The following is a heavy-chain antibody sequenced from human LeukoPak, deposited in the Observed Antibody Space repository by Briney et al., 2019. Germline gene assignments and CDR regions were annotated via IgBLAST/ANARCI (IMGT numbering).Heavy chain of an antibody. V-gene: IGHV3-48*03. Sequence: GGSLRLSCSASGFSFSSYEMNWVRQAPGKGLEWISYITGSGDTIYYADSVKGRFTISRDNSKNTLYLQMNSLRAEDTAVYYCAKDQGYGYISTGAFDIWGQGTMVTVSS. CDR2: ITGSGDTI. CDR1: GFSFSSYE. J-gene: IGHJ3*02. CDR3: AKDQGYGYISTGAFDI. D-gene: IGHD5-24*01.